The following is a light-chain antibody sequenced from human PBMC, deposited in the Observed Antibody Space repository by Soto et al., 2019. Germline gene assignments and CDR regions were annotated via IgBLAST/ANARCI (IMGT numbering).Light chain of an antibody. CDR2: GNT. CDR3: QSYDDSLSVHYV. CDR1: SSNIGSTYD. J-gene: IGLJ1*01. Sequence: QAAVTQPPSVSGAPGQRVTISCTGSSSNIGSTYDVQWYQQLPGTAPKLLIHGNTNRPSGVPDRFSGSKSGTSASLAITGLQADDEADYYCQSYDDSLSVHYVFGTGTQLTVL. V-gene: IGLV1-40*01.